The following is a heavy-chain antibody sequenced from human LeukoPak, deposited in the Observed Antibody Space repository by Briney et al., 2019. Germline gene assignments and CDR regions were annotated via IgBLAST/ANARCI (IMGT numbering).Heavy chain of an antibody. CDR2: NRYDGSNK. CDR1: AFTFSSYG. D-gene: IGHD4/OR15-4a*01. CDR3: ARDTLGEGEDANYAVYYFDY. V-gene: IGHV3-30*02. J-gene: IGHJ4*02. Sequence: GGSLRLSCAASAFTFSSYGMHWVRQAPGKGLEWVAFNRYDGSNKYYADSVKGQFTISRDNSKNTLYLQMNSLRAEDTAVYCARDTLGEGEDANYAVYYFDYWGQGTPVTVSS.